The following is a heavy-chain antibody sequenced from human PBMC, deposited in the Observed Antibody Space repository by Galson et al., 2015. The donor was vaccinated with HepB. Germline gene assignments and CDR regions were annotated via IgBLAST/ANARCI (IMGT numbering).Heavy chain of an antibody. CDR3: ARDYYYVGSGFVIDS. D-gene: IGHD3-22*01. Sequence: PALVKPTQTLTLTCTFSGFSLSSSGVGVGWTRQPPGKALQWIATIYWDDDKRYSPSLKTRVTITKDTSKNQVVLTLSNMDPVDTATYYCARDYYYVGSGFVIDSWGQGTLVTVSS. J-gene: IGHJ4*02. CDR1: GFSLSSSGVG. V-gene: IGHV2-5*02. CDR2: IYWDDDK.